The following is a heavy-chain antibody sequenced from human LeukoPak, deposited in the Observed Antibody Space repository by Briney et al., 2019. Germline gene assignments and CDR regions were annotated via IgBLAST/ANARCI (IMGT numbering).Heavy chain of an antibody. Sequence: GGSLRLSCAASGFTFSSYAMSWVRQAPGKGLEWVSAISGSGGSTYYADSVQGRFTISRDNSKKTLYLQMNSLRAEDTAVYYCAKPLAAADPYYYYCYMDVWGKGTTVTVSS. D-gene: IGHD6-13*01. V-gene: IGHV3-23*01. CDR1: GFTFSSYA. J-gene: IGHJ6*03. CDR2: ISGSGGST. CDR3: AKPLAAADPYYYYCYMDV.